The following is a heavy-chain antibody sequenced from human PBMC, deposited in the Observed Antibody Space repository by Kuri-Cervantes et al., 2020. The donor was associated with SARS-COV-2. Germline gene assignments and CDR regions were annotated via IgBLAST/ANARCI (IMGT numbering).Heavy chain of an antibody. V-gene: IGHV4-39*01. J-gene: IGHJ4*02. Sequence: GSLRLSCTVSGGSISSSSYYWGWIRQPPGKGLEWIGSIYDSGSTYYNPSLKSRVTISVDTSKNQFSLKLSSVTAADTAVYYCARRAWRLLNYLDYWGQGTLVTVAS. CDR1: GGSISSSSYY. CDR2: IYDSGST. D-gene: IGHD3-22*01. CDR3: ARRAWRLLNYLDY.